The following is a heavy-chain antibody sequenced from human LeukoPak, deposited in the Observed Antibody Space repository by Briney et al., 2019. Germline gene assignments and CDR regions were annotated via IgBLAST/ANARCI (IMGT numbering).Heavy chain of an antibody. D-gene: IGHD6-19*01. CDR2: IKQDGSEK. CDR1: GFTFSTYW. Sequence: QPGGSLRLSCAASGFTFSTYWMTWVRQAPGKGLEWVANIKQDGSEKYYVDSVKGRFTISRDNAKNSLYLQMNSLRAEDTAVYYCARIRRGWSQNWDYWGQGTLVTVSS. V-gene: IGHV3-7*01. J-gene: IGHJ4*02. CDR3: ARIRRGWSQNWDY.